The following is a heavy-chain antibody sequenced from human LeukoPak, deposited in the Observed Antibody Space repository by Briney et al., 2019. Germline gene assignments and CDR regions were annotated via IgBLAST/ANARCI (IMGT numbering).Heavy chain of an antibody. CDR3: ARDQVPHYYDSSGYGSDY. Sequence: PGGSLRLSCAASGFTYSSYEMNWVRQAPGKGLEWVSYISSSGSTIYYADSVKGRFTISRDNAKNSLYLQMNSLRAEDTAVYYCARDQVPHYYDSSGYGSDYWGQGTLVTVSS. CDR2: ISSSGSTI. J-gene: IGHJ4*02. CDR1: GFTYSSYE. V-gene: IGHV3-48*03. D-gene: IGHD3-22*01.